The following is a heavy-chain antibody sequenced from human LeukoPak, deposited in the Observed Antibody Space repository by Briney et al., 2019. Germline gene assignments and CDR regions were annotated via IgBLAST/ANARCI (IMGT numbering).Heavy chain of an antibody. V-gene: IGHV3-9*03. CDR1: GFTFDDYA. CDR2: ISWYSGSI. Sequence: QSGGSLRLSCAASGFTFDDYAMHWVRQAPGKGLEWVSGISWYSGSIGYADSVKGRFTISRDNAKNSLYRQMNSLRAEDMALYYCAKDLVVRGVIISFGRDYWGQGTLVTVSS. J-gene: IGHJ4*02. CDR3: AKDLVVRGVIISFGRDY. D-gene: IGHD3-10*01.